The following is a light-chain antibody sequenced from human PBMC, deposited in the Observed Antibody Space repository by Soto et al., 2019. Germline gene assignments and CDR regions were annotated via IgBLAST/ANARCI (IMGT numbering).Light chain of an antibody. J-gene: IGKJ1*01. CDR3: QHYNSYSEA. Sequence: DIQMTQSPSTLSGSVGDRVTITCRASQTISSWLAWYQQKPGKAPKLLIYKASTLKSGVPSRFSGSGSGTEFTLTISSLQPDDFATYYCQHYNSYSEAFGQGTKGHIK. CDR1: QTISSW. V-gene: IGKV1-5*03. CDR2: KAS.